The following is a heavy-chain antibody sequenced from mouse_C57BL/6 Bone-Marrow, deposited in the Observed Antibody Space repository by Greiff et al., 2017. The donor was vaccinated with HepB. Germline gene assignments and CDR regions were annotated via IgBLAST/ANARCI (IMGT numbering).Heavy chain of an antibody. CDR1: GFNIKDDY. Sequence: EVKLQESGAELVRPGASVKLSCTASGFNIKDDYMHWVKQRPEQGLEWIGWIDPENGDTEYASKFQGKATITADTSSNTAYLQLSSLTSEETAVYYCTTLGAGTWGDAYWGQGTLVTVSA. CDR3: TTLGAGTWGDAY. CDR2: IDPENGDT. J-gene: IGHJ3*01. V-gene: IGHV14-4*01. D-gene: IGHD4-1*01.